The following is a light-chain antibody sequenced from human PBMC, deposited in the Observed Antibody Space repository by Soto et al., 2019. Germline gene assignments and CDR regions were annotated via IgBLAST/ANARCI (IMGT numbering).Light chain of an antibody. CDR2: ATS. CDR3: QQLSSSPLT. CDR1: QDISSY. V-gene: IGKV1-9*01. Sequence: IQLTQSPSSLSASVGDRVTVTCRASQDISSYLAWYQQKPGKAPKLLIYATSTLQSGVPSRVSGSGSGTDFALTISSLQPEDFATYYCQQLSSSPLTCGGGTKVEIK. J-gene: IGKJ4*01.